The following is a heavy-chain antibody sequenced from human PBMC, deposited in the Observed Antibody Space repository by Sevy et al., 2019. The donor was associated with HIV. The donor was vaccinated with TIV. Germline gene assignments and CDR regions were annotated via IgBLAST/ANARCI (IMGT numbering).Heavy chain of an antibody. D-gene: IGHD3-22*01. V-gene: IGHV5-51*01. CDR2: IYPGDSDT. J-gene: IGHJ3*02. Sequence: GESLKISCKGSGYSFTSYWIGWVRQMLGKGLEWMGIIYPGDSDTRYSPSFQGQVTISADKSISTAYLQWSSLKASDTAMYYCARHRAYYYDSSGYTDNDAFDIWGQGTMVTVSS. CDR3: ARHRAYYYDSSGYTDNDAFDI. CDR1: GYSFTSYW.